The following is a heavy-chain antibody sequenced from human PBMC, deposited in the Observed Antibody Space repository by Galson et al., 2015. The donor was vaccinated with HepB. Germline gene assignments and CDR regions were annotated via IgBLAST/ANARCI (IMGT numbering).Heavy chain of an antibody. Sequence: SVKVSCKASGYTFTSYYMHWVRQAPGQGLEWMGIINPSGGSTSYAQKFQGRVTMTRDTSTSTVYMELSSLRSEDTAVYHCARDRGELGDAFDIWGQGTMVTVSS. CDR2: INPSGGST. D-gene: IGHD7-27*01. CDR3: ARDRGELGDAFDI. CDR1: GYTFTSYY. J-gene: IGHJ3*02. V-gene: IGHV1-46*01.